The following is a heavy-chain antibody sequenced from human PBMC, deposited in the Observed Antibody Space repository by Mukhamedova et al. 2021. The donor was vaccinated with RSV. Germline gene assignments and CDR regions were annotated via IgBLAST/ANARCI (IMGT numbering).Heavy chain of an antibody. Sequence: GGFDPEDGETIYAQKFQGRVTMTEDTSTDTAYMELSSLRSEVTAVYYCATGFSHYYGSGSSRSEFDYWGQGTLATVSP. V-gene: IGHV1-24*01. J-gene: IGHJ4*02. CDR2: FDPEDGET. CDR3: ATGFSHYYGSGSSRSEFDY. D-gene: IGHD3-10*01.